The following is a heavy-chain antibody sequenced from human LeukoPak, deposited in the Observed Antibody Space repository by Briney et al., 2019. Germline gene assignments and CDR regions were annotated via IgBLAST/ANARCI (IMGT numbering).Heavy chain of an antibody. CDR2: ISTSGGST. V-gene: IGHV3-23*01. Sequence: GGSLRLSCAASGFTFSSYAMSWVRQAPGKGLECVSDISTSGGSTYYADSVKGRFTISRDDSKNTLYLQVNSLRAEDTAVYFCARTPGTDYFDYWGQGTLVTVSS. CDR3: ARTPGTDYFDY. CDR1: GFTFSSYA. J-gene: IGHJ4*02. D-gene: IGHD1-1*01.